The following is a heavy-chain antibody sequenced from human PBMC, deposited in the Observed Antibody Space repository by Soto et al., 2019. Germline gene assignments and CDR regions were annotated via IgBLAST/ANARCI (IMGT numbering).Heavy chain of an antibody. D-gene: IGHD3-10*01. CDR1: GYTFTSYY. CDR2: INPGGGST. CDR3: ARDRVLPNWFDP. J-gene: IGHJ5*02. V-gene: IGHV1-46*01. Sequence: GASVKGSCKASGYTFTSYYMHWVRQAPGQGLEWMGIINPGGGSTSYAQKFQGRVTMTRDTSTSTVYMELSSLRSEDTAVYYCARDRVLPNWFDPWGHGTLVTVSS.